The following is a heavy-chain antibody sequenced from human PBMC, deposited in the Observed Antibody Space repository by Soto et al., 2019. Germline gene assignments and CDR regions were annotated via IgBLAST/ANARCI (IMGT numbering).Heavy chain of an antibody. Sequence: QVQLVQSGAEVKKHGASVKVSCKASGYTFTSYDINWVRQATGQGLEWMGWMNPNSGNTGYAQKFQGRVTMTRNTSISTAYMELSSLRSEDTAVYYCARVIGDSHLRYFDLWGRGTLVTVSS. CDR3: ARVIGDSHLRYFDL. V-gene: IGHV1-8*01. CDR2: MNPNSGNT. D-gene: IGHD2-21*01. CDR1: GYTFTSYD. J-gene: IGHJ2*01.